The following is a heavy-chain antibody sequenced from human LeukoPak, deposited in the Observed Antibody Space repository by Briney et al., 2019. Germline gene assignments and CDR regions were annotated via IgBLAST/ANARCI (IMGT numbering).Heavy chain of an antibody. CDR1: GGSFSGYY. Sequence: PSETLSLTCAVYGGSFSGYYWSWIRQPPGKGLEWIGEINHSGSTNYNPSLESRVTISVDTSKNQFSLKLSSVTAADTAVYYCARGPQGPYSGSYFSLRKTRASYPDYWGQGTLVTVSS. V-gene: IGHV4-34*01. CDR3: ARGPQGPYSGSYFSLRKTRASYPDY. J-gene: IGHJ4*02. D-gene: IGHD1-26*01. CDR2: INHSGST.